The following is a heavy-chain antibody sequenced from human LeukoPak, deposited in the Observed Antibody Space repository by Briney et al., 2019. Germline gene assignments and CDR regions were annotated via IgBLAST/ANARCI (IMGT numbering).Heavy chain of an antibody. CDR3: ARRLPDSSGWFYYYGMDV. J-gene: IGHJ6*02. D-gene: IGHD6-19*01. CDR2: IYYSGST. Sequence: SETLSLTCTVSGGSISSSSYYWGWIRQPPGKGLEWIGYIYYSGSTNYNPSLKSRVTISVDTSKNQFSLKLSSVTAADTAVYYCARRLPDSSGWFYYYGMDVWGQGTTVTVSS. V-gene: IGHV4-61*05. CDR1: GGSISSSSYY.